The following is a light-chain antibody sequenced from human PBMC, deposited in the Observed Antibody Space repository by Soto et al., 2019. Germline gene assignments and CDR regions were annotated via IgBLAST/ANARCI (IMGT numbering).Light chain of an antibody. CDR2: ETS. V-gene: IGKV1-33*01. J-gene: IGKJ3*01. CDR3: QQFDDLPFT. CDR1: QDISDY. Sequence: DIQMTQSPSSLSVSVGDRVTITCQASQDISDYLNWYQQRAGKAPRLLVYETSNLETGVPSRFSGSRSGTDFTFTISTLQPEDAATYYCQQFDDLPFTFGPGTKVTIK.